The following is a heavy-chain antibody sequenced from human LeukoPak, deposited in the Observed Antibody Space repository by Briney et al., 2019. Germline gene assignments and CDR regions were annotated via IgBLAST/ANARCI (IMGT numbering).Heavy chain of an antibody. Sequence: PGGSLRLSCAASGFTVSSNYMSWVRQAPGKGLEWVSVFYSGGNTYYADSVKGRFTISRDNSKNTLYLQMNSLRAEDTAVYYCSGLITMVRGVTFWGQGTLVTVSS. J-gene: IGHJ4*02. CDR2: FYSGGNT. D-gene: IGHD3-10*01. CDR1: GFTVSSNY. V-gene: IGHV3-53*01. CDR3: SGLITMVRGVTF.